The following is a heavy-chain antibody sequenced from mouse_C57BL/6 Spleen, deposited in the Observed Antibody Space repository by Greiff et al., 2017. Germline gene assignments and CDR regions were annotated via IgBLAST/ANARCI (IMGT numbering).Heavy chain of an antibody. Sequence: VQLQQSGPELVKPGASVKISCKASGYTFTDYYMNWVKQSHGKSLEWIGDINPNNGGTSYNQKFKGKATLTGDTSSSTAYMELRSLTSEHSAVYYCASGFYFAYWGQGTLVTVSA. CDR3: ASGFYFAY. V-gene: IGHV1-26*01. CDR1: GYTFTDYY. D-gene: IGHD1-1*01. CDR2: INPNNGGT. J-gene: IGHJ3*01.